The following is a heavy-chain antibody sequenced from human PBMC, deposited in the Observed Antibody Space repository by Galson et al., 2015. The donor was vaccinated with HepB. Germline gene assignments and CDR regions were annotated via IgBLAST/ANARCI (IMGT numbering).Heavy chain of an antibody. CDR1: GFILSSYG. D-gene: IGHD3-10*01. J-gene: IGHJ6*02. CDR3: ARDFSTVTVVRGVIVNSPPYYYYGMDV. Sequence: SLRLSCAASGFILSSYGMHWVRQAPGKGLEWVAIISYDGSNKDYADSVEGRFTISRDNSRNTFYLQMSNLRVEDTAMYYCARDFSTVTVVRGVIVNSPPYYYYGMDVWGQGTTVTVSS. V-gene: IGHV3-30*04. CDR2: ISYDGSNK.